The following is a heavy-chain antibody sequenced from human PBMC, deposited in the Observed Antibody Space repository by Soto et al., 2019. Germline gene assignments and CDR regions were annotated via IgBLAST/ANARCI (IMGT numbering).Heavy chain of an antibody. Sequence: EVQLVESGGGLVQPGGSLRLSCAASGFTFSSYAMHWVRQAPGKGLEYVSAITSNGGNTDYASSVKGRFTISRDNSKNTLYLQMGSLRAEDMAVYYCARRIPFGYGMDVWGQGNTVTVSS. CDR2: ITSNGGNT. J-gene: IGHJ6*02. V-gene: IGHV3-64*01. CDR3: ARRIPFGYGMDV. CDR1: GFTFSSYA. D-gene: IGHD2-21*01.